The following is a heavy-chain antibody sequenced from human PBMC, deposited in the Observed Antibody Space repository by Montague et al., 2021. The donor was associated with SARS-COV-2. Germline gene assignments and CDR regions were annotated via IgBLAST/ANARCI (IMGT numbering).Heavy chain of an antibody. J-gene: IGHJ2*01. D-gene: IGHD2-8*02. Sequence: SETLSLTCTVSGGSISSYYWGWIRQPPGKGLEWIGSIYYSGSTYYNPSLKSRVTISVDTSKNQFSLKLSSVTAADTAVYYCARSDLSVIVLVVYATRGGYFDFWGRGTLVTVSS. CDR1: GGSISSYY. CDR2: IYYSGST. V-gene: IGHV4-39*07. CDR3: ARSDLSVIVLVVYATRGGYFDF.